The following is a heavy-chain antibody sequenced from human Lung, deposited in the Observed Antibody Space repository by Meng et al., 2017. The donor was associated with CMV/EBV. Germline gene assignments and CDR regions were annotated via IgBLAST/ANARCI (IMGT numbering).Heavy chain of an antibody. V-gene: IGHV3-7*01. CDR3: ARPLDGYSKSYFYYGMDV. D-gene: IGHD5-24*01. CDR2: IKQDGSEK. CDR1: GFXFRGYW. Sequence: GGSXRLXCAASGFXFRGYWMSWVRQAPGKGLKWVANIKQDGSEKYYVDSVKGRFTISRDNADNSLYLQMNNLRPEDTAVYYCARPLDGYSKSYFYYGMDVXGQGXTVTSP. J-gene: IGHJ6*02.